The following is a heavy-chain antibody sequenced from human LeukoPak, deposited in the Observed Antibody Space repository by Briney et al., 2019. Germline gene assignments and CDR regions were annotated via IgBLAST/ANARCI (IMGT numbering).Heavy chain of an antibody. D-gene: IGHD6-13*01. CDR2: IYYSGST. J-gene: IGHJ4*02. CDR3: ARSQGIAAAGDY. CDR1: GGSINSSSYY. V-gene: IGHV4-39*07. Sequence: SETLSLTCTVSGGSINSSSYYWDWIRQPPGKGLEWIGSIYYSGSTYYNPSLKSRVIISVDTSKNQFSLKLSSVTAADTAVYYCARSQGIAAAGDYWGQGTLVTVSS.